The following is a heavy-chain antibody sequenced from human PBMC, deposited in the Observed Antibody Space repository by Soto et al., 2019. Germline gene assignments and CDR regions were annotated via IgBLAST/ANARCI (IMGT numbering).Heavy chain of an antibody. Sequence: GGSLRLSCAASGFTFSSYSMNWVRQAPGKGLEWVSSISSSSSYIYYADSVKGRFTISRDNAKNSLYLQMNSLRAEDTAVHYCARDSAYDFWSGSLLYYYGMDVWGQGTTVTVSS. CDR3: ARDSAYDFWSGSLLYYYGMDV. J-gene: IGHJ6*02. CDR1: GFTFSSYS. CDR2: ISSSSSYI. V-gene: IGHV3-21*01. D-gene: IGHD3-3*01.